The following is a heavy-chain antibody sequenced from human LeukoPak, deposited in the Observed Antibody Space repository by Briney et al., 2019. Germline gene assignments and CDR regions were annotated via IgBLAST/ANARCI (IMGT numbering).Heavy chain of an antibody. CDR2: ISYDGSNK. D-gene: IGHD2-15*01. Sequence: GGSLRLSCAASGFTFSSYAMHWVRQAPGKGLEWVAVISYDGSNKYYADSVKGRFTISRDNSKNTLYLQMNSLRAEDTAVYYCAKDGVYCSGGSCYAVDWYFDLWGRGTLVTVSS. V-gene: IGHV3-30*04. CDR1: GFTFSSYA. CDR3: AKDGVYCSGGSCYAVDWYFDL. J-gene: IGHJ2*01.